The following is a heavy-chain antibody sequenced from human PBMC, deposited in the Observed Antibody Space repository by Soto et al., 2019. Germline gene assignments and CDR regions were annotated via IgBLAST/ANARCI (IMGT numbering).Heavy chain of an antibody. CDR3: ARASGYGDLYYYGMDV. V-gene: IGHV3-53*01. D-gene: IGHD4-17*01. Sequence: PGGSLRLSCAASGFTVSSNYMSWVRQAPGKGLEWVSVIYSGGSTYYADSVKGRLTISRDNSKNTLYLQMNSLRAEDTAVYYCARASGYGDLYYYGMDVWGQGTTVTVSS. CDR1: GFTVSSNY. CDR2: IYSGGST. J-gene: IGHJ6*02.